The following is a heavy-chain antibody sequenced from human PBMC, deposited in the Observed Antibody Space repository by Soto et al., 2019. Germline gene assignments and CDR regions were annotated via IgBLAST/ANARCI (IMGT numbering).Heavy chain of an antibody. CDR1: GGSFSGYY. V-gene: IGHV4-34*01. D-gene: IGHD3-22*01. CDR2: INHSGST. J-gene: IGHJ5*02. Sequence: SETLSLTCAVYGGSFSGYYWSWIRQPPGKGLEWIGEINHSGSTNYNPSLKSRVTISVDTSKNQFSLKLSSVTAADTAVYYCARGYYYDSSGYYSWFDPWGQGTLVTVSS. CDR3: ARGYYYDSSGYYSWFDP.